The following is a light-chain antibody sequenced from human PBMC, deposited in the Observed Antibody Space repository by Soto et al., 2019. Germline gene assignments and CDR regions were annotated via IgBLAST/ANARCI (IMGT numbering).Light chain of an antibody. CDR1: QHISTY. Sequence: DIQMTQSPSSLSASVGDRVTISCRSSQHISTYLNWYQHKPGKATKLLVYAASTLQSGVPSRFSGSGAGTDFRLTISSLQPEDFATYYCQQSSTIPRTFGQGTKVDLK. CDR3: QQSSTIPRT. V-gene: IGKV1-39*01. J-gene: IGKJ1*01. CDR2: AAS.